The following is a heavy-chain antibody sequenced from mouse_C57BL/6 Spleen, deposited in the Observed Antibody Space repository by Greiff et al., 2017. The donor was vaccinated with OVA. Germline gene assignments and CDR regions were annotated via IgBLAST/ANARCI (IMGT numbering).Heavy chain of an antibody. CDR2: IDPENGDT. J-gene: IGHJ4*01. V-gene: IGHV14-4*01. CDR3: TTGDYYGSSYDAMDY. D-gene: IGHD1-1*01. CDR1: GFNIKDDY. Sequence: VQLQQSGAELVRPGASVKLSCTASGFNIKDDYMHWVKQRPEQGLEWIGWIDPENGDTEYASKFQGKATITADTSSNKAYLQLSSLTSEDTAVYYCTTGDYYGSSYDAMDYWGQGTSVTVSS.